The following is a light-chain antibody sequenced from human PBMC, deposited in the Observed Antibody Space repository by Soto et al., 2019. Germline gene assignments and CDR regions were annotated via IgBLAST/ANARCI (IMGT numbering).Light chain of an antibody. CDR3: QQYGGSPRT. V-gene: IGKV3-20*01. CDR1: QSVSSSS. J-gene: IGKJ1*01. CDR2: DAS. Sequence: ESVFTQSPGTLSLSSGERATLSCRASQSVSSSSLAWYQQKRGQAPRLLIHDASSRATGIPDRFSGSGSGTDFTLTISRLEPEDFAVYYCQQYGGSPRTFGQGTKVDI.